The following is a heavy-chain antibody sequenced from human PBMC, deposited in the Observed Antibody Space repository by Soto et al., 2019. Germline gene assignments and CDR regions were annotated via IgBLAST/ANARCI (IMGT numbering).Heavy chain of an antibody. Sequence: GGSLRLSCAASGFTFSSYAMSWVRQAPGKGLEWVSAISGSGGSTYYADSVKGRFTISRDNSKNTLYLQMNSLRAEDTAVYYCVHDYGSFPYYYYMDVWGKGTTVTVSS. CDR3: VHDYGSFPYYYYMDV. J-gene: IGHJ6*03. D-gene: IGHD4-17*01. CDR1: GFTFSSYA. V-gene: IGHV3-23*01. CDR2: ISGSGGST.